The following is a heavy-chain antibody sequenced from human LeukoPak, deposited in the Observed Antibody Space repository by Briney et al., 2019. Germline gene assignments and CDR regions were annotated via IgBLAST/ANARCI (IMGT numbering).Heavy chain of an antibody. CDR3: ARRGTSSSLDF. V-gene: IGHV4-34*01. CDR1: GGSFSGHY. Sequence: SETLSLTCAVYGGSFSGHYWSWIRQPPGKGLEWIGEINHSGSTNYNPSLKSRVTISVDTSKNQFSLKLSSVTAADTAVYYCARRGTSSSLDFWGQGTLVIVPS. D-gene: IGHD2-2*01. J-gene: IGHJ4*02. CDR2: INHSGST.